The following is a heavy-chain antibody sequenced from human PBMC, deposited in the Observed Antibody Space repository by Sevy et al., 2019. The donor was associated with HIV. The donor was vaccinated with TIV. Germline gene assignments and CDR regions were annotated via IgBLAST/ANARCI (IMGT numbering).Heavy chain of an antibody. J-gene: IGHJ4*02. D-gene: IGHD3-9*01. Sequence: GGSLRLSCAASGFTFTNVPMHWVRQAPGRGLEWVAIISFNGNHEFYADSVKGRFTISRDNSKSTLYLQMNSLRREDTAVYYCVRTAGLTGSYEYWGQGTQVTVSS. V-gene: IGHV3-30-3*01. CDR3: VRTAGLTGSYEY. CDR1: GFTFTNVP. CDR2: ISFNGNHE.